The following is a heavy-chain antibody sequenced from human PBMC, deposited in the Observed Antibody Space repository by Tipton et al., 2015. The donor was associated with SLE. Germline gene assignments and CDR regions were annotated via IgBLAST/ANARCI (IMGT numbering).Heavy chain of an antibody. CDR3: ARASRPISWFDP. Sequence: TLSLTCAVYGGSFSGYYWSWIRQHPGKGLEWIGYIYYSGSTYHNPSLKSRVTISVDTSKNQFSLKLSSVTAADTAVYYCARASRPISWFDPWGQGTLVTVSS. V-gene: IGHV4-31*11. D-gene: IGHD1-1*01. CDR1: GGSFSGYY. CDR2: IYYSGST. J-gene: IGHJ5*02.